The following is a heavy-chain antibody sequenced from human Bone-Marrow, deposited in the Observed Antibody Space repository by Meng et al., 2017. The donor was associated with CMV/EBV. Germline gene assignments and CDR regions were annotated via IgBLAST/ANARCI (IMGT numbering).Heavy chain of an antibody. CDR1: GGSFSGYY. CDR3: ARVSRLWFGEYLDY. V-gene: IGHV4-34*01. J-gene: IGHJ4*02. Sequence: SETLSLTCAVYGGSFSGYYWSWIRQPPGKGLEWIGEINHSGSTNYNPSLKSRVTISVDKSKNQFSLKLSSVTAADTAVYYCARVSRLWFGEYLDYWGQGTLVTVSS. CDR2: INHSGST. D-gene: IGHD3-10*01.